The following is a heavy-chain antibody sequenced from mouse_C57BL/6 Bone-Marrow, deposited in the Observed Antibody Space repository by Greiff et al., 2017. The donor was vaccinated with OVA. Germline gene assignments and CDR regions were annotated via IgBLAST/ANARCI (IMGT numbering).Heavy chain of an antibody. CDR1: GYAFSSYW. CDR3: ARTGWFYAMDY. Sequence: QVHVKQSGAELVKPGASVKISCKASGYAFSSYWMNWVKQRPGKGLEWIGQIYPGDGDTNYNGKFKGKATLTADKSSSTAYMQLSSLTSEDSAVYFCARTGWFYAMDYWGQGTSVTVSS. CDR2: IYPGDGDT. J-gene: IGHJ4*01. D-gene: IGHD2-3*01. V-gene: IGHV1-80*01.